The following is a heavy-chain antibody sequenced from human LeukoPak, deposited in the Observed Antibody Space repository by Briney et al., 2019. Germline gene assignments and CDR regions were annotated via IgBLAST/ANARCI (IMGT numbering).Heavy chain of an antibody. CDR1: GGTFSSYA. V-gene: IGHV1-69*13. CDR2: IIPIFGTA. J-gene: IGHJ4*02. CDR3: ARDPCSSTSCYVRY. D-gene: IGHD2-2*01. Sequence: SVKVSCKASGGTFSSYAISWVRQAPGQGLEWMGGIIPIFGTANYAQKFQGRVTITADESTSTAYMELSSLRSEDTAAYYCARDPCSSTSCYVRYWGQGTLVTVSS.